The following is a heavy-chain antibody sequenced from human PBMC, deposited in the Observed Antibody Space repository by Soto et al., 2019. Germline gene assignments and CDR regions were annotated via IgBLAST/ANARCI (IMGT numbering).Heavy chain of an antibody. Sequence: GGSLRLSCAAPGFTFSSYGMHWVRQAPGKGLEWVAVIWYDGSNKYYADSVKGRFTISRDNSKNTLYLQMNSLRAEDTAVYYCARDPTDVYMVLGVPQGCMDVRGQGTTVTVSS. CDR3: ARDPTDVYMVLGVPQGCMDV. D-gene: IGHD3-10*01. V-gene: IGHV3-33*01. J-gene: IGHJ6*02. CDR1: GFTFSSYG. CDR2: IWYDGSNK.